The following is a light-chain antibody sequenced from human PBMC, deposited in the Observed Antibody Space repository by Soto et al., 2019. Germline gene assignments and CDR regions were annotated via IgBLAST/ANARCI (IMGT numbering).Light chain of an antibody. V-gene: IGLV4-69*01. CDR3: QAWGTGIPV. CDR2: VNGDGSH. Sequence: QPVLTQSPSASASLGASVKLNCTLRSGRSNYAIAWHQQQPEKGPRYLMKVNGDGSHTKGDGIPDRFSGSRSGAERYLTISSLQSDDEADYFCQAWGTGIPVFGGGTKVTVL. J-gene: IGLJ3*02. CDR1: SGRSNYA.